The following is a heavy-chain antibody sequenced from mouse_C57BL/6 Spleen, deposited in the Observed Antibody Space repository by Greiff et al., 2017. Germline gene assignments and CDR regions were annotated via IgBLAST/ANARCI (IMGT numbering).Heavy chain of an antibody. Sequence: VQLQQSGPGLVKPSQSLSLTCSVTGYSITSGYYWNWIRQFPGNKLEWMGYISYDGSNNYNPSLKNRISITRDTSKNQFFLKLNSVTTEDTATYYCAREYGNRAMDYWGQGTSVTVSS. CDR2: ISYDGSN. J-gene: IGHJ4*01. D-gene: IGHD2-1*01. CDR1: GYSITSGYY. V-gene: IGHV3-6*01. CDR3: AREYGNRAMDY.